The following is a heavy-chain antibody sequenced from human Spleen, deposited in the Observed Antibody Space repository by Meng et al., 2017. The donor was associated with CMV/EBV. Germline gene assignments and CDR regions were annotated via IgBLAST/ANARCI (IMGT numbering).Heavy chain of an antibody. CDR3: AITRPGYCSSPPCPDSYGGFDS. CDR1: YS. D-gene: IGHD2-2*01. CDR2: ISSGGDYK. Sequence: YSLSWVRQAPGEGLELVSSISSGGDYKYYGNALKGRFAVSRGNAKNSLYLQMNSLRAEDTAVYYCAITRPGYCSSPPCPDSYGGFDSWGQGTLVTVSS. J-gene: IGHJ4*02. V-gene: IGHV3-21*06.